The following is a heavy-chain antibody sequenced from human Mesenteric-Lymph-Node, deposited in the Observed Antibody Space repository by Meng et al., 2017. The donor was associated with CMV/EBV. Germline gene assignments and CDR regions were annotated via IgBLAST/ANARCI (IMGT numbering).Heavy chain of an antibody. Sequence: GPTLVKPTETLTLTCTVSGFSLRNPRMGVSWIRQPPGKALEWLAHIFSNDEKSYRTSLKSRLTISKDTSKSQVVLSLTNMDPVDTATYFCARIDGDYLIDYWGQGTLVTVSS. D-gene: IGHD5-24*01. CDR2: IFSNDEK. J-gene: IGHJ4*02. CDR3: ARIDGDYLIDY. CDR1: GFSLRNPRMG. V-gene: IGHV2-26*01.